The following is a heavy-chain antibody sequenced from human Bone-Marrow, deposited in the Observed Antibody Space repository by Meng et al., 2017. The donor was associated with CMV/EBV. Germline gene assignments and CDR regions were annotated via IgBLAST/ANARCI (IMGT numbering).Heavy chain of an antibody. Sequence: GESLKISCAASGFTFSNSDMNWVRQAPGKGLEWVSYISSSGSTIYYADSVKGRFTISRDNAKNSLYLQMNSLRAEDTAVYYCNYGWDYYGMDVWGQGTTVTVSS. D-gene: IGHD3-10*01. J-gene: IGHJ6*02. CDR3: NYGWDYYGMDV. V-gene: IGHV3-48*03. CDR2: ISSSGSTI. CDR1: GFTFSNSD.